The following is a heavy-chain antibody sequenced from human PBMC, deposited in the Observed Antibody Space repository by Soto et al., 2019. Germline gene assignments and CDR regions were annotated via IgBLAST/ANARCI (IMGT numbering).Heavy chain of an antibody. CDR1: GFSLSTSGVG. Sequence: QITLKESGPTLVKPTQTLTLTCTFSGFSLSTSGVGVGWIRQPPGKALEWLALIYWDDDKRYSPSLKSRLTITKDTPXKXVIXTMTNMDPVDTATYYCAHSLIGYYYDSSGSNWFDPWGQGTLVTVSS. D-gene: IGHD3-22*01. V-gene: IGHV2-5*02. J-gene: IGHJ5*02. CDR3: AHSLIGYYYDSSGSNWFDP. CDR2: IYWDDDK.